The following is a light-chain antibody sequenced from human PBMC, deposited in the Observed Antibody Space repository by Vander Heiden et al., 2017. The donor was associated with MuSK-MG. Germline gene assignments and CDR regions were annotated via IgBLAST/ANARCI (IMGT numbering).Light chain of an antibody. CDR2: LGS. CDR3: SQALPTGLT. J-gene: IGKJ4*01. CDR1: QSLLHSNGYKY. V-gene: IGKV2-28*01. Sequence: DIVMTQSPLSLPVTPGEPASISCRSSQSLLHSNGYKYLYRHLQKPGQSPQLLIYLGSKRASPVTDRFSGCGSGTAFTLRIMRVDAEDVGVYYCSQALPTGLTFGAGTKVEIK.